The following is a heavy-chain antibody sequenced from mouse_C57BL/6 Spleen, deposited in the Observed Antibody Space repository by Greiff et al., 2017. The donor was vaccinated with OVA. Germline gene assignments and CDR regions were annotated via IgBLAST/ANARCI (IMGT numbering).Heavy chain of an antibody. Sequence: EVQRVESGGGLVKPGGSLKLSCAASGFTFSSYAMSWVRQTPEKRLEWVATISDGGSYTYYPDNVKGRFTISRDNAKNNLYLQMSHLKSEDTAMYYCARGQTYDGYSYFDYWGQGTTLTVSS. CDR1: GFTFSSYA. V-gene: IGHV5-4*01. CDR3: ARGQTYDGYSYFDY. CDR2: ISDGGSYT. J-gene: IGHJ2*01. D-gene: IGHD2-3*01.